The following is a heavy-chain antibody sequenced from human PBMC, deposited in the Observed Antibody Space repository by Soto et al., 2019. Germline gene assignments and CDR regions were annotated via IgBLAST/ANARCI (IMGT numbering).Heavy chain of an antibody. CDR2: ISGSGGST. V-gene: IGHV3-23*01. CDR1: GFTFSSYA. Sequence: HPGGSLRLSCAASGFTFSSYAMSWVRQAPGKGLEWVSAISGSGGSTYYADSVKGRFTISRDNSKNTLYLQMNSLRAEDTAVYYCAKGRKTTVTYYYYYMDVWGKGTTVTVSS. J-gene: IGHJ6*03. CDR3: AKGRKTTVTYYYYYMDV. D-gene: IGHD4-17*01.